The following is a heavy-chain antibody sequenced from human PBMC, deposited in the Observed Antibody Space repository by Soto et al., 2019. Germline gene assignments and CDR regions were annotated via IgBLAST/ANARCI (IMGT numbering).Heavy chain of an antibody. V-gene: IGHV4-31*03. Sequence: PSETLSLTCTVSGGSISSGGYYWSWILQHPGKGLEWIGYIYYSGSTYYNPSLKSRVTISVDTSKNQFSLKLSSVTAADTAVYYCARRIAARSNWFDPWGQGTLVTVSS. D-gene: IGHD6-6*01. CDR3: ARRIAARSNWFDP. CDR2: IYYSGST. J-gene: IGHJ5*02. CDR1: GGSISSGGYY.